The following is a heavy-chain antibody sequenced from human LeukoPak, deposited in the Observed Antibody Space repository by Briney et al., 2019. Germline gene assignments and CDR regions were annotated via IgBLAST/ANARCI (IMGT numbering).Heavy chain of an antibody. CDR3: ARALPPNWNDGENYYFDY. CDR2: IYYSGST. Sequence: SETLSLTCAVYGGSFSGYYWSWIRQPPGKGLEWIGYIYYSGSTNYNPSLKSRVTISVDTSKNQFSLKLSSVTAADTAVYYCARALPPNWNDGENYYFDYWGQGTLVTVSS. D-gene: IGHD1-1*01. V-gene: IGHV4-59*01. J-gene: IGHJ4*02. CDR1: GGSFSGYY.